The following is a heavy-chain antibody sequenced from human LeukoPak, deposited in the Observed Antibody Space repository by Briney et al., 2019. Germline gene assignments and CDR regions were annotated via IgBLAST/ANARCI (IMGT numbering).Heavy chain of an antibody. Sequence: PGRSLRLSCAASGFTFSDYGMQWVRQAPGKGLECLSVIWSGGYIADYAESVRGRFTISRDDSKSTVYLQMNSLRDEDTAMYFCTRFGTAGTWTDHWGQGTLVTVSS. D-gene: IGHD1-1*01. CDR3: TRFGTAGTWTDH. CDR2: IWSGGYIA. J-gene: IGHJ4*02. CDR1: GFTFSDYG. V-gene: IGHV3-33*03.